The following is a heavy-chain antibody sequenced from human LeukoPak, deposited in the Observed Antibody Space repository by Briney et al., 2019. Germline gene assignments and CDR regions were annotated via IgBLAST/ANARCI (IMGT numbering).Heavy chain of an antibody. CDR3: ARSRAFNSGAFDP. CDR1: GASVSSASY. Sequence: SETLSLTCTVSGASVSSASYWTWIRQPPGKGVEWIAHIYNGVNTNYNPSLKSRVTISVDTSKNQFSLRLNFVTAADTAVYYCARSRAFNSGAFDPWGQGSLVTVSS. V-gene: IGHV4-61*01. D-gene: IGHD1-26*01. CDR2: IYNGVNT. J-gene: IGHJ5*02.